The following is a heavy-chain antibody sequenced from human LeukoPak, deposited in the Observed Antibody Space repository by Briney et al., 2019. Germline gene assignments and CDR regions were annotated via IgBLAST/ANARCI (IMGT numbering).Heavy chain of an antibody. J-gene: IGHJ4*02. Sequence: PGGSLRLSCVASGFSFSSYWMHWVRQDPGKGLVCVSRISSGGSDTKYVDSVKGRFTISRDNGKNTLYLEMNSLRVEDTAVYYCARDQTQAGPTTVDHWGQGTQVTVSS. V-gene: IGHV3-74*01. CDR1: GFSFSSYW. D-gene: IGHD1-14*01. CDR2: ISSGGSDT. CDR3: ARDQTQAGPTTVDH.